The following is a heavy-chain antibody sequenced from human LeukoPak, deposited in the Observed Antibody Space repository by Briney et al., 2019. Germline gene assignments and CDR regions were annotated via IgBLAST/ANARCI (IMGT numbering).Heavy chain of an antibody. CDR2: IYTSGST. Sequence: SETLSLTCTVSGGSISSYYWSWIRQPAGKGLEWIGRIYTSGSTNYNPSLKSRVTMSVDTSKNQFSLKLSSVTAADTAVYYCARMLLWFGELPGGKRYYFDYWGQGTLVTVSS. CDR3: ARMLLWFGELPGGKRYYFDY. D-gene: IGHD3-10*01. J-gene: IGHJ4*02. CDR1: GGSISSYY. V-gene: IGHV4-4*07.